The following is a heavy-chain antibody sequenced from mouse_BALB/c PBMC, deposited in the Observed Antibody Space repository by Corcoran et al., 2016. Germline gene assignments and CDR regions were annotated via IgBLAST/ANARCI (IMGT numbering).Heavy chain of an antibody. CDR2: IYWDDDK. CDR1: GFSLSTSGMG. V-gene: IGHV8-12*01. J-gene: IGHJ3*01. Sequence: QVTRKESGPGLLQPPQTLGLTCSFSGFSLSTSGMGVSWIRQPSGKGLEWLAHIYWDDDKRYNPSLKSRLTISKDTSSNQVFLKITSVDTADTATYYCAGVFAYWGQGTLVTVSA. CDR3: AGVFAY.